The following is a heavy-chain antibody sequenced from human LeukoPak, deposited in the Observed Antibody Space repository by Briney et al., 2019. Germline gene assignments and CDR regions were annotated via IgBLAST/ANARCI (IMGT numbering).Heavy chain of an antibody. J-gene: IGHJ4*02. CDR2: IKQDGYEK. CDR1: GFTFSGYW. D-gene: IGHD1-26*01. CDR3: ARDKIVGPTTLDY. V-gene: IGHV3-7*01. Sequence: GGSLRLSCAASGFTFSGYWMSWVRQTPEKGLEWVANIKQDGYEKYYVDSVKGRFTISRDNAKNPLYLQMNSLRADDTAIYYCARDKIVGPTTLDYWGQGTLVTVSS.